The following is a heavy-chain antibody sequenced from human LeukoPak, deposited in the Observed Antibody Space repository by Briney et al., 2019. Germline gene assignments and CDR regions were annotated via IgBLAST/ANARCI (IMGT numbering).Heavy chain of an antibody. CDR2: IYTSGST. Sequence: PSETLSLTCTVSGGSISSYYWSWIRQPPGKGLEWIGYIYTSGSTNYNPSLKSRVTISVDTSKNQFSLKLSSVTAADTAVYYCARSKLDGPARDYYMDVWGKGTTVTVSS. CDR3: ARSKLDGPARDYYMDV. D-gene: IGHD1-1*01. CDR1: GGSISSYY. V-gene: IGHV4-4*09. J-gene: IGHJ6*03.